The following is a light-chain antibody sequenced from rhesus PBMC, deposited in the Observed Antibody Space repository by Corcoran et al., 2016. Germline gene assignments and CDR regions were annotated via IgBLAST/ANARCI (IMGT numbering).Light chain of an antibody. CDR3: QQYNSAPRT. J-gene: IGKJ1*01. CDR2: KGS. Sequence: DIQMTQSPSSLSASVGDRVTITCRASQGISSWLAWYQQKPGKAPKLLIYKGSSLQSGVPSRFSGSGSRTDFTLTISSLHPEDFATYSCQQYNSAPRTFGQGTKVEIK. V-gene: IGKV1-21*01. CDR1: QGISSW.